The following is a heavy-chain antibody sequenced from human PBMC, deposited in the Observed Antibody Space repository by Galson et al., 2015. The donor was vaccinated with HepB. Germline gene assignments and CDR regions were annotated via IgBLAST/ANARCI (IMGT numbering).Heavy chain of an antibody. CDR3: ARGSVLVVYLNWFDP. V-gene: IGHV1-2*06. D-gene: IGHD2-8*02. J-gene: IGHJ5*02. CDR2: INPNSGGT. CDR1: GYTFTGYY. Sequence: SVKVSCKASGYTFTGYYMHWVRQAPGQGLEWMGRINPNSGGTNYAQKFQGRVTMTRDTSISTAYMELSRLRSDDTAVYYCARGSVLVVYLNWFDPWGQGTLVTVSS.